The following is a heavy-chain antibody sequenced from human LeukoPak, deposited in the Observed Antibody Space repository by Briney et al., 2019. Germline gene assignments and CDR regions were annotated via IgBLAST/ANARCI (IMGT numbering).Heavy chain of an antibody. CDR2: ISGSGGST. CDR3: ARVQYCGGDCYAPGYYYGMDV. V-gene: IGHV3-23*01. J-gene: IGHJ6*02. CDR1: GFTFSSYA. Sequence: GRSLRLSCAASGFTFSSYAMSWVRQAPGKGLEWVSAISGSGGSTYYADSVKGRFTISRDNAKNSLYLQMNSLRAEDTAVYYCARVQYCGGDCYAPGYYYGMDVWGQGTTVTVSS. D-gene: IGHD2-21*02.